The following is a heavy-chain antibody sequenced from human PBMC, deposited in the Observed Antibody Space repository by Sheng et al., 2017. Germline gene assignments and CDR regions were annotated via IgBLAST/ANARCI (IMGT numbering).Heavy chain of an antibody. D-gene: IGHD2-2*01. CDR1: GFTFSTSA. Sequence: QVQLVQSGAEVKEPGASVRLSCEAFGFTFSTSAIHWVRQAPGQRLDWLGRIHPGNGNTRYSQKFQGRVTITRDTSANTAHMDLNSLTYEDTAVYYCARADGYCSSPSCFYLDVWGKGTTVTVSS. V-gene: IGHV1-3*01. J-gene: IGHJ6*04. CDR3: ARADGYCSSPSCFYLDV. CDR2: IHPGNGNT.